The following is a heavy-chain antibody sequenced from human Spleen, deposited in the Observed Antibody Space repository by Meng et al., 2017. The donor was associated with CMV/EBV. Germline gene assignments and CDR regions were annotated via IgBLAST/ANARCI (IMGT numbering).Heavy chain of an antibody. CDR1: GFSISNDY. D-gene: IGHD2-15*01. CDR2: IYAGDST. J-gene: IGHJ6*02. Sequence: GESLKISCAASGFSISNDYMTWVRQAPGRGPEWVSVIYAGDSTFHANSVKGRFTISRDNAKNSLYLQMNRLRAEDTALYSCARSPWGVADYYYYAMDVWGQG. V-gene: IGHV3-53*05. CDR3: ARSPWGVADYYYYAMDV.